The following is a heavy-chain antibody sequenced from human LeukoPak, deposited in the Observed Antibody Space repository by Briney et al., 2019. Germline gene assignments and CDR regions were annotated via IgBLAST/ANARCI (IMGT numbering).Heavy chain of an antibody. CDR2: IIPIFGTA. CDR3: ASPRRAYSCHYFDY. D-gene: IGHD2-15*01. V-gene: IGHV1-69*01. CDR1: GGTFTSYA. J-gene: IGHJ4*02. Sequence: SVKVSCKTSGGTFTSYAITWVRQAPGQGLEWMGGIIPIFGTANYAQKFQGRVTITADESTSTAYMELSSLRSEDTAVYYCASPRRAYSCHYFDYWGQGTLVTVSS.